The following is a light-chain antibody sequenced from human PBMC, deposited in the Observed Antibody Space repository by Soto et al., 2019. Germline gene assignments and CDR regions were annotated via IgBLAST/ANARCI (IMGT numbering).Light chain of an antibody. V-gene: IGKV3-15*01. Sequence: EIVMTQSPATLSVSLGERATLSCRASQSVSSNLAWYQQKPGQAPRLLIYGASTRATGIPARFSGSGSGTEFTLTISSLQPDDFATYYCQQYDSYSWTFGQGTKVDI. CDR1: QSVSSN. CDR2: GAS. J-gene: IGKJ1*01. CDR3: QQYDSYSWT.